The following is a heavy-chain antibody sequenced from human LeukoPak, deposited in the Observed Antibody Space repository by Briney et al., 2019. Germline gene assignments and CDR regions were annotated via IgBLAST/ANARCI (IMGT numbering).Heavy chain of an antibody. CDR2: ISYDGSNK. CDR1: GFTFSSYG. J-gene: IGHJ6*04. D-gene: IGHD3-10*01. V-gene: IGHV3-30*03. Sequence: GGSLRLSCAASGFTFSSYGMHWVRQAPGKGLEWVAVISYDGSNKYYADSVKGRFTISRDNSKNTLYLQMNSLRAEDTAVYYCARLSGSYSVGLDPGPPLYGMDVWGKGTTVTVSS. CDR3: ARLSGSYSVGLDPGPPLYGMDV.